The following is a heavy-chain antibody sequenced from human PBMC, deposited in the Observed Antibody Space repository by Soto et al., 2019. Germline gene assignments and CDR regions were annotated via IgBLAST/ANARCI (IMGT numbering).Heavy chain of an antibody. CDR3: ARERGAYKYFDY. J-gene: IGHJ4*02. D-gene: IGHD1-1*01. V-gene: IGHV1-18*01. CDR2: SNTYNGNI. CDR1: GYMFASYG. Sequence: QVQLVQSGAEVKKPGASVKVSCKVSGYMFASYGISWARQAPGQGLEWRGWSNTYNGNINYAQKFQGRVTMTTDTSTSTAYMELRGLGSDDTALYYCARERGAYKYFDYWGQGTLVTVSS.